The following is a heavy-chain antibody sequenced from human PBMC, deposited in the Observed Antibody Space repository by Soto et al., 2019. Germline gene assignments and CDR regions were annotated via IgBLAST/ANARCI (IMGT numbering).Heavy chain of an antibody. J-gene: IGHJ5*02. V-gene: IGHV3-23*01. CDR1: RFIFSSYA. Sequence: SLRLSCAAPRFIFSSYAMSWVRQAPGKGLERVSGISGSGGSTYYADSVKGRFTISRDNSKNTVYLQMNSLRAADTAIYYCAKDQGSIGGRRGNWFDPWGQGIAVTVSS. D-gene: IGHD6-6*01. CDR3: AKDQGSIGGRRGNWFDP. CDR2: ISGSGGST.